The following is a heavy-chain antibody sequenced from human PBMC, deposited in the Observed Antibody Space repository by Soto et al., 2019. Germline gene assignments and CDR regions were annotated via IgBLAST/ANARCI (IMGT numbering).Heavy chain of an antibody. CDR3: TTYDYIWGNSRIRWAY. CDR1: GFPLSSSW. V-gene: IGHV3-15*01. J-gene: IGHJ4*02. CDR2: IKSETDGGTT. D-gene: IGHD3-16*02. Sequence: GGSLRLSCEASGFPLSSSWMSGVRQAPGEGLEWVARIKSETDGGTTDYAAPVEGRFTISRDDSKNTMDLQMNNLKAEDTAVHYCTTYDYIWGNSRIRWAYWGQGALVAVSS.